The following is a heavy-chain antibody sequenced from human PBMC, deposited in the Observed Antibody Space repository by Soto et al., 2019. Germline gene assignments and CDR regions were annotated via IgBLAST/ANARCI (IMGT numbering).Heavy chain of an antibody. V-gene: IGHV3-23*01. Sequence: GGSLRLSCAASGFTFSSYAMSWVRQAPGKGLEWVSSISGGSVSTYYADSVKGRFTISRDNSKNTLYLQMNSLRAEDTAVYYCATERGSYYGSPDYFDYWGQGTLVTVSS. CDR1: GFTFSSYA. D-gene: IGHD1-26*01. CDR2: ISGGSVST. J-gene: IGHJ4*02. CDR3: ATERGSYYGSPDYFDY.